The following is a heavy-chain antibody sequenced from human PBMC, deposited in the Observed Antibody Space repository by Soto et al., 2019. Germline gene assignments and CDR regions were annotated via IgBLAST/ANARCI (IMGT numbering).Heavy chain of an antibody. CDR3: ARSVSTIAARPDS. Sequence: ASVKVSGKAAGYTFTGDYVHWGRQAPGQGLEWMEWINPNSGDTKLAQRFQGRVTMTRDKSISTAYMELSRLTSDDTAVYFCARSVSTIAARPDSWAQGTLLTLSS. D-gene: IGHD6-6*01. CDR2: INPNSGDT. CDR1: GYTFTGDY. J-gene: IGHJ4*02. V-gene: IGHV1-2*02.